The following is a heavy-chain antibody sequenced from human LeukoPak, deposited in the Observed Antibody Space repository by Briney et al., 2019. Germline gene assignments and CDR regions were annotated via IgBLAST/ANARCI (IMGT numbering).Heavy chain of an antibody. V-gene: IGHV3-9*03. J-gene: IGHJ4*02. CDR2: ISWNSGSI. CDR3: AKGSSGWYYYFDY. Sequence: PGGSLRLSCAASGFTFDDYAMHWVRHAPGKGLEWVLGISWNSGSIVYADSVKGRFTISRDNAKNSLYLQMNSLRAEDMALYYCAKGSSGWYYYFDYWGQGTLVTVSS. CDR1: GFTFDDYA. D-gene: IGHD6-19*01.